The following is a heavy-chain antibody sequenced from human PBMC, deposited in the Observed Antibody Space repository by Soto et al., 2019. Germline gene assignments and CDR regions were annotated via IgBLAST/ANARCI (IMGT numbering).Heavy chain of an antibody. D-gene: IGHD4-17*01. Sequence: EVQLLESGGGLVQPGGSLRLSCAASGFTFSSFAMTWVRQAPGKGLEWVSSLTGSGDSTYYADSVKGRLTISRAKSKNTLYRLISSLKADATALYDWRKRTAVITGAMDSWAQGTLV. CDR3: RKRTAVITGAMDS. V-gene: IGHV3-23*01. J-gene: IGHJ5*01. CDR1: GFTFSSFA. CDR2: LTGSGDST.